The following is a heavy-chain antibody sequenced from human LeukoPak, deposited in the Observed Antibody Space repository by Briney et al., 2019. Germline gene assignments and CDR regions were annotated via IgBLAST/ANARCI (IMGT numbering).Heavy chain of an antibody. V-gene: IGHV3-48*03. CDR1: GFSFITYA. CDR3: VKGSGTHYYFYYMDV. D-gene: IGHD1-26*01. CDR2: ISGTGSAV. J-gene: IGHJ6*03. Sequence: GGSLRLSCAASGFSFITYAMNWVRQAPGEGLEWVSGISGTGSAVGYADSVKGRFTVSRDTSKRTVYLQMGGLRVDDTATYYCVKGSGTHYYFYYMDVWGKGTPVTVSS.